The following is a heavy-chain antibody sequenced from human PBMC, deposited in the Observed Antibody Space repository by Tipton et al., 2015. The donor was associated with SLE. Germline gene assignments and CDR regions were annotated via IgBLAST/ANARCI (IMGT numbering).Heavy chain of an antibody. D-gene: IGHD1-14*01. CDR2: ISSSSSTI. V-gene: IGHV3-48*01. CDR3: ARDPQAPGYFDY. J-gene: IGHJ4*02. CDR1: GFTFSSFW. Sequence: GSLRLSCAASGFTFSSFWMNWVRQAPGKGLEWVSYISSSSSTISYADSVKGRFTISRDNAKNSLYLQMNSLRAEDTAVYYCARDPQAPGYFDYWGQGTLVTVSS.